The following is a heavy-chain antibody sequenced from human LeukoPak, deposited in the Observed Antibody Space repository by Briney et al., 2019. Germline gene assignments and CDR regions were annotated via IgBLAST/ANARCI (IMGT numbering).Heavy chain of an antibody. J-gene: IGHJ4*02. CDR1: GLTFSSSA. V-gene: IGHV3-23*01. Sequence: GSLRLSCAASGLTFSSSAMSWVRQAPGKGLQWVSAITGNGDTTHYADSVKGRFTISRDNSRDTLYLQMNSLRAEDTAIYYCAKDQRRDYAPYGSATQFYWGQGALVTFSS. D-gene: IGHD4-17*01. CDR3: AKDQRRDYAPYGSATQFY. CDR2: ITGNGDTT.